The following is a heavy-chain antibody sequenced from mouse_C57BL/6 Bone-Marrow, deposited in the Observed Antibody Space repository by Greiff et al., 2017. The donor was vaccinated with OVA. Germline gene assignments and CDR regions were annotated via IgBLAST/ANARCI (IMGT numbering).Heavy chain of an antibody. J-gene: IGHJ1*03. CDR3: ARGITTNWYFDV. D-gene: IGHD1-1*01. CDR1: GYTFTSYW. Sequence: VQLQQSGAELVMPGASVKLSCKASGYTFTSYWMHWVKQRPGQGLEWIGEIDPSDSYTNYNQKFKGKSTLTVDKSSSTAYMQLSSLTSEDSAVYYCARGITTNWYFDVWGTGTTVTVSS. V-gene: IGHV1-69*01. CDR2: IDPSDSYT.